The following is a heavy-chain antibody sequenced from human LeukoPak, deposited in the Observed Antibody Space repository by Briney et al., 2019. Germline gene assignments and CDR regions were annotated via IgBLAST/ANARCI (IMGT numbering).Heavy chain of an antibody. D-gene: IGHD4-11*01. CDR2: IFYSENT. CDR3: VRDDYNNHGDV. J-gene: IGHJ4*02. CDR1: GGSISSYY. V-gene: IGHV4-59*01. Sequence: SETLSLTCTVSGGSISSYYWSWIRQPPGKGLEWIGYIFYSENTNYNPSLKSRVTISVDTSKNQFSLKLSSVTAADTAVYYCVRDDYNNHGDVGGQGTLVTVSS.